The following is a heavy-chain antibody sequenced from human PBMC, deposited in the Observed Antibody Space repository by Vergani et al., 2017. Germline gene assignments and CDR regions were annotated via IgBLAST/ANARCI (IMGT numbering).Heavy chain of an antibody. Sequence: QVQLVESGGGVVQPGRSLRLSCAASGFSFSSYGMHWVRQAPGKGLEWVAVIWYDGSNKYYADSVKGRFTISRDNSKNTLYLQMNSLRAEDTAVYYCARDSEYIVVVPAARSPIYYYYMDVWGKGTTVTVSS. V-gene: IGHV3-33*01. J-gene: IGHJ6*03. D-gene: IGHD2-2*01. CDR1: GFSFSSYG. CDR3: ARDSEYIVVVPAARSPIYYYYMDV. CDR2: IWYDGSNK.